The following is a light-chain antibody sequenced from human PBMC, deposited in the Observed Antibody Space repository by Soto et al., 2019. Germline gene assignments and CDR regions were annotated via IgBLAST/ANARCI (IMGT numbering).Light chain of an antibody. CDR2: GAS. V-gene: IGKV1-17*01. J-gene: IGKJ1*01. CDR3: LQHDSYPWT. Sequence: IQMTQSPSSLSASVGDRVTITCRASRAISNDLGWYQHKPGKAPKRLIYGASSLESGVPSRFSGSGSGTEFTLTISSLQPEDFATYFCLQHDSYPWTFGQGTKVDIK. CDR1: RAISND.